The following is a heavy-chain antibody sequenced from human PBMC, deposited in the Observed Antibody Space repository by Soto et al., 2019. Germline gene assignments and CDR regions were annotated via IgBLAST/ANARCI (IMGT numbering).Heavy chain of an antibody. J-gene: IGHJ4*02. Sequence: SETLSLTCTVSGGFVSSNYWIWIRQPPEKGLEWIGDISYSGSTNYNPTLKSRVTISLDTPKNQFSLKLSSVTAADTAVYYCAREITAAGRYSDFWGQGARVTAPQ. V-gene: IGHV4-59*02. CDR1: GGFVSSNY. CDR3: AREITAAGRYSDF. D-gene: IGHD6-13*01. CDR2: ISYSGST.